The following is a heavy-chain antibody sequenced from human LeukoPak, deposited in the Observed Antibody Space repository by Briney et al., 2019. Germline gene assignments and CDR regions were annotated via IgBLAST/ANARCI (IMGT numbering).Heavy chain of an antibody. D-gene: IGHD1-26*01. CDR2: ISYDGSDK. V-gene: IGHV3-30*03. Sequence: GGSLRLSYVVSTFMFTHNGTLGVRQAPGKGLEWVAVISYDGSDKSYGDSVKGRFTISRDNSKNRLFLQMNSLRPEDTAVYYCTRDRRSGVSYPDSWGQGTLVTVSS. CDR1: TFMFTHNG. CDR3: TRDRRSGVSYPDS. J-gene: IGHJ4*02.